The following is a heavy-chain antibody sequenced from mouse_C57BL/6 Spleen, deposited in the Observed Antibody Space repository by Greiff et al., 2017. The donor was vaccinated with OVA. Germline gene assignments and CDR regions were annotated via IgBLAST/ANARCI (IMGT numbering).Heavy chain of an antibody. CDR1: GYTFTSYG. CDR3: ALDSSGPFAY. Sequence: QVQLKQSGAELARPGASVKLSCKASGYTFTSYGISWVKQRTGQGLEWIGEIYPRSGNTYYNEKFKGKATLTADKSSSTAYMELRSLTSEDSAVYFCALDSSGPFAYWGQGTLVTVSA. V-gene: IGHV1-81*01. CDR2: IYPRSGNT. D-gene: IGHD3-2*02. J-gene: IGHJ3*01.